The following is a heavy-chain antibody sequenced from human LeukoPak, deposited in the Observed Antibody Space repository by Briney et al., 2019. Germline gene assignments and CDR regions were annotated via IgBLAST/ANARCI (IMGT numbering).Heavy chain of an antibody. D-gene: IGHD6-19*01. CDR3: AKDIRPAVSGWVD. Sequence: GGSLRLSCAASGFTFSSFWMSWVRQAPGKGLEWVANIDQGGNEIYYVDSVKGRFTISRDNAKNSLYLQMNSLRTEDTAVYYCAKDIRPAVSGWVDWGQGTLVTVSS. V-gene: IGHV3-7*01. CDR2: IDQGGNEI. CDR1: GFTFSSFW. J-gene: IGHJ4*02.